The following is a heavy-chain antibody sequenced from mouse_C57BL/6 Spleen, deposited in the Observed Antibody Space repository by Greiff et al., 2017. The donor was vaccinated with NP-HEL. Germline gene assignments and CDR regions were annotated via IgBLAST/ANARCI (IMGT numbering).Heavy chain of an antibody. CDR1: GFTFSSYA. D-gene: IGHD2-3*01. J-gene: IGHJ3*01. CDR3: TREGADGYYGGEWFAY. CDR2: ISSGGDYI. V-gene: IGHV5-9-1*02. Sequence: EVKLVESGEGLVKPGGSLKLSCAASGFTFSSYAMSWVRQTPEKRLEWVAYISSGGDYIYYADTVKGRFTISRDNARNTLYLQMSSLKSEDTAMYYGTREGADGYYGGEWFAYWGQGTLVTVSA.